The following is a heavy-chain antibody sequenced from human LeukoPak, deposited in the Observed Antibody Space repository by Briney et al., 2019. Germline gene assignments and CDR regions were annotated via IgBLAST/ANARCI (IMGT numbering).Heavy chain of an antibody. CDR1: GYTFTSYG. CDR2: ISAYNGNA. D-gene: IGHD1-1*01. Sequence: GASVKVSCKASGYTFTSYGISWVRQAPGQGLEWMGWISAYNGNANYAQKLQGRVTMTTDTSTSTAYMELRSLRSDDTAVYYCARDPLGGNDPNVLDYWGQGTLVTVSS. CDR3: ARDPLGGNDPNVLDY. V-gene: IGHV1-18*01. J-gene: IGHJ4*02.